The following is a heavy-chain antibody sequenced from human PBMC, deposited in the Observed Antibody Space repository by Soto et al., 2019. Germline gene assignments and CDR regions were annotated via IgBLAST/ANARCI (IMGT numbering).Heavy chain of an antibody. CDR1: GFTFSGYS. V-gene: IGHV3-21*01. CDR3: ASNPRGLRFYYYYYGMDV. Sequence: EVQLVESGGGLVKPGGSLRLPCAASGFTFSGYSMNWVRQVPGKGLEWVSSISSSSSNIYYADSVKGRFTISRDNAKNSLYLQMNSLRAEDTAVYYCASNPRGLRFYYYYYGMDVWGQGTTVTVSS. J-gene: IGHJ6*02. D-gene: IGHD2-15*01. CDR2: ISSSSSNI.